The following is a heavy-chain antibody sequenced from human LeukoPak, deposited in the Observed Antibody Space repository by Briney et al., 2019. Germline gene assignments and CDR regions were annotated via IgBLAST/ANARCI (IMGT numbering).Heavy chain of an antibody. CDR2: IKQDGSEK. Sequence: PGGSLRLSCAASGFTFSSDWMSWVRQAPGKGLEWVANIKQDGSEKYYVDSVKGRFTISRDNAKNSLYLQMNSLRAEDTAVYYCARGVVPAAVNYYYYYYMDVWGKGTTVTVSS. CDR1: GFTFSSDW. J-gene: IGHJ6*03. D-gene: IGHD2-2*01. V-gene: IGHV3-7*04. CDR3: ARGVVPAAVNYYYYYYMDV.